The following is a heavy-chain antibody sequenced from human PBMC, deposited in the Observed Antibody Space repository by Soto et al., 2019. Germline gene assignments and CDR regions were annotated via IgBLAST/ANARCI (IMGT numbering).Heavy chain of an antibody. CDR1: GYTFTSYG. Sequence: GASVKVSCKASGYTFTSYGISWVRQAPGQGLEWMGWISAYNGNTNYAQKLQGRVTMTTDTSTSTAYMELRSLRSDDTAVYYCAREAPNWNYRRRFDPWGQGTLVTVSS. J-gene: IGHJ5*02. CDR3: AREAPNWNYRRRFDP. D-gene: IGHD1-7*01. V-gene: IGHV1-18*01. CDR2: ISAYNGNT.